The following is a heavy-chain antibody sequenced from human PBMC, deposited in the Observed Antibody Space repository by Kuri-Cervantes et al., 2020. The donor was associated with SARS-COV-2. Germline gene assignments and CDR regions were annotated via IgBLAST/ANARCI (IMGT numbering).Heavy chain of an antibody. V-gene: IGHV4-34*01. J-gene: IGHJ5*02. CDR3: ARDLLLYYDSSGYHNWFDP. D-gene: IGHD3-22*01. Sequence: SQTLSLTCAFYGESFSGYYWNWIRQSPGKGLEWIGEVNHRGSTNYNPSLKSQVTISVDTSKNQFSLKLSSVTAADTAVYYCARDLLLYYDSSGYHNWFDPWGQGTLVTVSS. CDR1: GESFSGYY. CDR2: VNHRGST.